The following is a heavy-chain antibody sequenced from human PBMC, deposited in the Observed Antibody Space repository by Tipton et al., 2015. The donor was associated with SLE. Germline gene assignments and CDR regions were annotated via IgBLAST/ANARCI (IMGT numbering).Heavy chain of an antibody. CDR1: GFTFDDYA. V-gene: IGHV3-9*01. D-gene: IGHD6-13*01. Sequence: SLRLSCAASGFTFDDYAMHWVRQAPGKGLEWVSGISWNSGSIDYADSVKGRFTISRDNAKNSLYLQMNSLRAEDTALYYCAKTAAAVGYFDYWGQGTLVTVSS. J-gene: IGHJ4*02. CDR3: AKTAAAVGYFDY. CDR2: ISWNSGSI.